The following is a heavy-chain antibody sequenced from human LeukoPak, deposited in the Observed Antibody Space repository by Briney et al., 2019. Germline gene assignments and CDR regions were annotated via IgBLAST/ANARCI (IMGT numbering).Heavy chain of an antibody. CDR3: ARAENYGSGSYYPPGVDY. Sequence: SETLSLTCAVYGGSFSGYYWSWIRQPPGKGLEWIGEINHSGSTNYNPSLKSRVTISVDTSKNQFSLKLSSVTAADTAVYYCARAENYGSGSYYPPGVDYWGQGTLVTVSS. D-gene: IGHD3-10*01. CDR2: INHSGST. V-gene: IGHV4-34*01. CDR1: GGSFSGYY. J-gene: IGHJ4*02.